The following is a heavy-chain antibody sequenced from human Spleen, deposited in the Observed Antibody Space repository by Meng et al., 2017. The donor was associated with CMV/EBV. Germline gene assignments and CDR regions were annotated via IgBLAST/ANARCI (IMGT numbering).Heavy chain of an antibody. Sequence: GGSLRLSCAASGFTFSNYNMNWVRQAPGKGLEWVSSITSSSDYMYYADSVKGRFTISRDNAKNSLYLQMNSLRVEDTAVYYCARDSFVVVPTYYGMDVWGQGTTVTVSS. J-gene: IGHJ6*02. CDR1: GFTFSNYN. CDR3: ARDSFVVVPTYYGMDV. CDR2: ITSSSDYM. D-gene: IGHD2-2*01. V-gene: IGHV3-21*01.